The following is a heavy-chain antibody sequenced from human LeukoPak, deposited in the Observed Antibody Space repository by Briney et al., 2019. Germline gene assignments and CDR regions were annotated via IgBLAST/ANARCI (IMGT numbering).Heavy chain of an antibody. Sequence: SETLSLTCTVSGGSISSYYWSWIRQPPGKGLEWIGYIYYSGSTNYNPSLKSRVTISVDTSKNQFSLKLSSVTAADTAVYYCARGDDYWGQGTLVTVSS. CDR2: IYYSGST. V-gene: IGHV4-59*01. CDR1: GGSISSYY. J-gene: IGHJ4*02. CDR3: ARGDDY.